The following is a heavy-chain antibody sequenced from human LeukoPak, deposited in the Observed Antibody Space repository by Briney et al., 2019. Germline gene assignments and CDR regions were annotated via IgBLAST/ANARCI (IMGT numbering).Heavy chain of an antibody. CDR2: TNNDGSSP. Sequence: GGSLRLSCVASGFTFSNYWIHWVRQAPGKGLVWVSCTNNDGSSPTYADFVKGRFTSSRDNAKNTLYLQMDSLRAEDTAVYYCTRSVFPYYFDCWGQGTLVTVSS. CDR3: TRSVFPYYFDC. J-gene: IGHJ4*02. V-gene: IGHV3-74*01. D-gene: IGHD3-10*02. CDR1: GFTFSNYW.